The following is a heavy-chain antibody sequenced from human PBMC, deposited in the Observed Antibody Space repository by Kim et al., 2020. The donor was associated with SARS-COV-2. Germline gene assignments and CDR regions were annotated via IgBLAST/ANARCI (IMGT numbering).Heavy chain of an antibody. CDR1: GGSISSYY. CDR2: IYYSGST. D-gene: IGHD1-26*01. CDR3: ARYTGIPLRTYSGSYCFDY. Sequence: SETLSLTCTVSGGSISSYYWSWIRQPPGKGLEWIGYIYYSGSTNYNPSLKSRVTISVDTSKNQFSLKLSSVTAADTAVYYCARYTGIPLRTYSGSYCFDYWGQGTLVTVSS. V-gene: IGHV4-59*13. J-gene: IGHJ4*02.